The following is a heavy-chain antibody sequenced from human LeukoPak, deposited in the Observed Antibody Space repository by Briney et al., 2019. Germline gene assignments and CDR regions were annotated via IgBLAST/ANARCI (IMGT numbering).Heavy chain of an antibody. D-gene: IGHD6-13*01. Sequence: SETLSLTCTVPGGSISSYYWSWIRQPAGKGLEWIGRVYSTGSTNYNPSLKSRVTMSVDTSKNQFSLRLRSVTAADTAVYYCARQIASAGTAGFDFWGQGALVTVSS. CDR1: GGSISSYY. CDR3: ARQIASAGTAGFDF. CDR2: VYSTGST. J-gene: IGHJ4*02. V-gene: IGHV4-4*07.